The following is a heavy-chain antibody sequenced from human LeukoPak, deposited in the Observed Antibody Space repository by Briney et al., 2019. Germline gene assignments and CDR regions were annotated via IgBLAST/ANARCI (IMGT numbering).Heavy chain of an antibody. Sequence: SGGSLRLSCAASGFTISDYSMSWIRQAPGKGLEWVSHISSGGTTIYYADSVKGRFTISSDNAKNSLYLQMNSLRAEDTAVYYCVELGITMIGGVWGKGTTVTISS. D-gene: IGHD3-10*02. J-gene: IGHJ6*04. V-gene: IGHV3-11*04. CDR3: VELGITMIGGV. CDR2: ISSGGTTI. CDR1: GFTISDYS.